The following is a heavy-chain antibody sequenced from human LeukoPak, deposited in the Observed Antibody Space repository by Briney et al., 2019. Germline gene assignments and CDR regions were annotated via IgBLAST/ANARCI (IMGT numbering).Heavy chain of an antibody. V-gene: IGHV3-9*01. D-gene: IGHD2-2*01. J-gene: IGHJ5*01. CDR3: AKGATDPAAPVDS. CDR2: ITWNSGAR. Sequence: GGSLRLSCVASGFTYDDYAMHWVRQPPGKGLELVSTITWNSGARHCADSVKGRFTISRDNAKNSLFLLMNNLGSEDTAFYFCAKGATDPAAPVDSWGQGTLVTVSS. CDR1: GFTYDDYA.